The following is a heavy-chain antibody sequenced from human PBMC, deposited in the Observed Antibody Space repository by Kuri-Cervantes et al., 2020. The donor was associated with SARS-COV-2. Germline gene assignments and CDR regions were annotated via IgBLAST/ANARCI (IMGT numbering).Heavy chain of an antibody. Sequence: GESLKISCAASGFTFSSYAMHWVRQAPGKGLEWVAVISYDGSNKCYADSVKGRFTISRDNSKNTLYLQMNSLRAEDTAVYYCARDLSYEGSGYYYLDSWGRGTLVTVSS. CDR1: GFTFSSYA. CDR2: ISYDGSNK. J-gene: IGHJ4*02. CDR3: ARDLSYEGSGYYYLDS. V-gene: IGHV3-30*01. D-gene: IGHD3-22*01.